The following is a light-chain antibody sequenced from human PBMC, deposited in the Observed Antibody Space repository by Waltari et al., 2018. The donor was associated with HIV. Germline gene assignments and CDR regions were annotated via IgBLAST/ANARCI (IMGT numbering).Light chain of an antibody. V-gene: IGKV3-20*01. CDR2: GAP. J-gene: IGKJ4*01. CDR3: QQYGRSLT. CDR1: QSVDSSY. Sequence: EIVLTQSPGTLSLSPGERATLSCRASQSVDSSYLAWYQQKPGQAPRLLISGAPSRATGIPDRFSGSGSGTDFTLTIRRLEPEDFAVYYCQQYGRSLTFGGGTKVEIK.